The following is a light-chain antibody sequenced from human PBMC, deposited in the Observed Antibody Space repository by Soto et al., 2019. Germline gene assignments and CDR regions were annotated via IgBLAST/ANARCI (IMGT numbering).Light chain of an antibody. J-gene: IGLJ2*01. CDR1: TGAVTSGHY. CDR2: DTS. CDR3: LLSYSGAVA. Sequence: QTVVTQEPSLTVSPGGTVTLTCGSSTGAVTSGHYPYWFQQKPGQAARTLIYDTSNKHSWTPARFSGSLLGGKAALTLSGAQPEDEADYYCLLSYSGAVAFGGGTKLTVL. V-gene: IGLV7-46*01.